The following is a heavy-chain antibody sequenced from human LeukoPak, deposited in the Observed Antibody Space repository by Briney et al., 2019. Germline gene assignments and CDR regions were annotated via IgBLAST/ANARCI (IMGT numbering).Heavy chain of an antibody. CDR2: ISFDGISK. CDR3: ATSGNYYLKY. Sequence: GGSLRLSCAASGFTFSNYGMHWVRQAPGKGLEWVAVISFDGISKYHADSVKGRFTISRDNSKNTLYLQMNSLRAEDTAVYYCATSGNYYLKYWGQGTLVTVSS. J-gene: IGHJ4*02. V-gene: IGHV3-30*03. CDR1: GFTFSNYG. D-gene: IGHD1-26*01.